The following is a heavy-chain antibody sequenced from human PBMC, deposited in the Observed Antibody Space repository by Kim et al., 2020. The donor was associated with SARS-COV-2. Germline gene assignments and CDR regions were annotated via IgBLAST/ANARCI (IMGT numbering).Heavy chain of an antibody. CDR3: ARSPRPYYYYGMDV. CDR1: GFTFSDYY. J-gene: IGHJ6*02. CDR2: ISSSSSYT. V-gene: IGHV3-11*03. Sequence: GGSLRLSCAASGFTFSDYYMSWIRQAPGKGLEWVSYISSSSSYTNYADSVKGRFTISRDNAKNSLYLQMNSLRAEDTAVYYCARSPRPYYYYGMDVWGQGATVTVSS.